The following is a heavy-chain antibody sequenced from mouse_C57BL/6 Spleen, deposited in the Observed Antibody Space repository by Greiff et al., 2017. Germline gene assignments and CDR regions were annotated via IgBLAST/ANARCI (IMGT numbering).Heavy chain of an antibody. J-gene: IGHJ4*01. Sequence: EVNVVESGGGLVQPKGSLKLSCAASGFSFNTYAMNWVRQAPGKGLEWVARIRSKSNNYATYYADSVKDRFTISRDDSESMLYLQMNNLKTEDTAMYYCVRYGNGYYAMDYWGQGTSVTVSS. CDR2: IRSKSNNYAT. D-gene: IGHD2-10*02. CDR1: GFSFNTYA. V-gene: IGHV10-1*01. CDR3: VRYGNGYYAMDY.